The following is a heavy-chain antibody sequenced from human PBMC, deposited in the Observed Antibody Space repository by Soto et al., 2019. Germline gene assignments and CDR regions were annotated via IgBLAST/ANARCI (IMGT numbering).Heavy chain of an antibody. CDR3: ARDVGYYYESSGYNWFDP. CDR1: GGSISSGNYC. J-gene: IGHJ5*02. Sequence: PSETLSLTCTVSGGSISSGNYCWSWIRQPPGKGLEWIGYIYYSGTTYYNPSLKSRVTMSVDTSKNQFSLKLSSVTAADTAVYYCARDVGYYYESSGYNWFDPWGQGTLVTVSS. D-gene: IGHD3-22*01. V-gene: IGHV4-30-4*01. CDR2: IYYSGTT.